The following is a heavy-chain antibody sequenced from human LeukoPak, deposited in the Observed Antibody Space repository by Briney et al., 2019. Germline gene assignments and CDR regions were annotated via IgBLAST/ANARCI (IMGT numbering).Heavy chain of an antibody. CDR3: ARAPPGNYYYMDV. CDR1: AFIFNTYE. Sequence: GGSLRLSCTASAFIFNTYEMNWVRQAPGKGLEWVSYISSSGSAIHYADSVRGRFTMSRDNAKNSLYLYMNSLRADDTAVYYCARAPPGNYYYMDVWGKGTTVIVSS. V-gene: IGHV3-48*03. J-gene: IGHJ6*03. CDR2: ISSSGSAI.